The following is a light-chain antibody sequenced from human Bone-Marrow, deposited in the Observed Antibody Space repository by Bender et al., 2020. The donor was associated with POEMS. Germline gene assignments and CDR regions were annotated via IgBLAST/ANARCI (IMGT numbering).Light chain of an antibody. Sequence: QSALTQPASVSGSPGQSITISCTETSSAPATFNYVSWYQQHPGDAPKLIIYDFTNRASGISRRFSGSKSGNTASLTISGLQAEDEADYFCSSYSTTSYWVFGGGTKLTV. V-gene: IGLV2-14*03. CDR3: SSYSTTSYWV. CDR1: SSAPATFNY. J-gene: IGLJ3*02. CDR2: DFT.